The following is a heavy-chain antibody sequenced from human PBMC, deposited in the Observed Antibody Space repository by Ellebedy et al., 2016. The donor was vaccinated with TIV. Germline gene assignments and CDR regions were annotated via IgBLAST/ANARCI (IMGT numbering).Heavy chain of an antibody. Sequence: SVKVSXXASGGTFSSYAISWVRQAPGQGLEWLGGIIPIFGTANYAQKFQGRVTITADESTSTAYMELSSLRSEDTAVYYCARGGAGYCSSTSCRNYYYYMDVWGKGTTVTVSS. CDR2: IIPIFGTA. CDR3: ARGGAGYCSSTSCRNYYYYMDV. CDR1: GGTFSSYA. D-gene: IGHD2-2*01. V-gene: IGHV1-69*13. J-gene: IGHJ6*03.